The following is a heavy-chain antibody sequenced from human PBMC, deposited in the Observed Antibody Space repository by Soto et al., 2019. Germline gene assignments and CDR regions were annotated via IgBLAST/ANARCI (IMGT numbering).Heavy chain of an antibody. J-gene: IGHJ6*02. Sequence: GGSLRLSCAASGFTVSSNYMSWVRQAPGKGLEWVSVIYSGGSTYYADSVKGRFTIFRDNSKNTLYLQMNSLRAEDTAVYYCASLTLWATDYYYGMDVWGQGTTVTVSS. CDR1: GFTVSSNY. CDR3: ASLTLWATDYYYGMDV. CDR2: IYSGGST. D-gene: IGHD3-10*01. V-gene: IGHV3-53*01.